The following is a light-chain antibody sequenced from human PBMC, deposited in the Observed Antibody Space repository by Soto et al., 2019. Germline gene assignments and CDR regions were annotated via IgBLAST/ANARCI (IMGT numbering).Light chain of an antibody. CDR3: QQRNSWPPTFT. V-gene: IGKV3D-20*02. CDR1: QSFSNNY. J-gene: IGKJ5*01. Sequence: EIVLTQSPGTLSLSPGERATLSCRASQSFSNNYLAWYQQKPGQAPRLLIYGASNRATGIPDRFSGSGSGTDFTLTIGSLEPEDFAVYYCQQRNSWPPTFTFGQGTRLEIK. CDR2: GAS.